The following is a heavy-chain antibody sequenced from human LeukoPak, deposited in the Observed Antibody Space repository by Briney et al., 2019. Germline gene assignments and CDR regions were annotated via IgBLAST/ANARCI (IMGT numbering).Heavy chain of an antibody. V-gene: IGHV4-38-2*01. CDR1: GYSISSGYY. D-gene: IGHD2-2*01. CDR2: IYHSGST. Sequence: SETLSLTCAVSGYSISSGYYWGGIRPPPGKGLEWIGSIYHSGSTYYNPSPKSRVTTSVDTSKNQFSLKLSSVTAADTAMYYCARNIVVVPTVTGAFDVWGQGTMVTVSS. CDR3: ARNIVVVPTVTGAFDV. J-gene: IGHJ3*01.